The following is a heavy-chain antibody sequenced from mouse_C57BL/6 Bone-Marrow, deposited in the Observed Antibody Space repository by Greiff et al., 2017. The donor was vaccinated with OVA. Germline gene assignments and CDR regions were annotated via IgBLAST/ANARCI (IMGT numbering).Heavy chain of an antibody. CDR1: GFTFSSYA. Sequence: DVMLVESGGGLVKPGASLKLSCAASGFTFSSYAMSWVRQTPEKRLEWVATISDGGSYTYYPDNVKGRFTISRDNAKNNLYLQMSHLKSEDTAMYYCARGEDWYFDVWGTGTTVTVSS. J-gene: IGHJ1*03. CDR3: ARGEDWYFDV. CDR2: ISDGGSYT. V-gene: IGHV5-4*03.